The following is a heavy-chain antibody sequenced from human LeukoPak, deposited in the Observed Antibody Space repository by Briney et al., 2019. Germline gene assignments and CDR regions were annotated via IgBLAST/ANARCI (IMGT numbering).Heavy chain of an antibody. D-gene: IGHD2-2*01. CDR2: ISGYNGKI. J-gene: IGHJ3*01. Sequence: GASVKVSCKASGHTFVSYGISWVRQAPGQGLEWMGWISGYNGKINYAQKFQGRVTMTTDTSTSTAYLELRSLTSEDTAVYYCARRFCSSVSCYDDHAFDVWGQGTLVTVSS. CDR1: GHTFVSYG. V-gene: IGHV1-18*01. CDR3: ARRFCSSVSCYDDHAFDV.